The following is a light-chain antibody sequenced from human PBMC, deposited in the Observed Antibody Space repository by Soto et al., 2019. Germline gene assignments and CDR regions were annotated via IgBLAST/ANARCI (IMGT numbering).Light chain of an antibody. CDR2: EVS. V-gene: IGLV2-14*01. CDR1: SSDVGGYNY. Sequence: QSALTQPASVSGSPGQSITISCTGTSSDVGGYNYVSWYQQHPGKAPKLMIYEVSNRPSGVSNRFSGSKSGNTASLTISGLQAEDEADYYCSSYTSSSTYYVVGTGTKVTV. CDR3: SSYTSSSTYYV. J-gene: IGLJ1*01.